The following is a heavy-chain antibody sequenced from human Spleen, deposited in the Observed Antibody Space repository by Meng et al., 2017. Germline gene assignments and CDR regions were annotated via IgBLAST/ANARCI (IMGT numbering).Heavy chain of an antibody. V-gene: IGHV1-2*06. Sequence: ASVKVSCKPSGYNFPDYYIHWVRRAPGQGLEWMGRINPKSGETHYAQKFQARVTMTRDTSISTPYMELIGLRSDDTAMYYCARDEDISTAGKLFGDYWGQGTLVTVSS. CDR2: INPKSGET. J-gene: IGHJ4*02. CDR3: ARDEDISTAGKLFGDY. D-gene: IGHD6-13*01. CDR1: GYNFPDYY.